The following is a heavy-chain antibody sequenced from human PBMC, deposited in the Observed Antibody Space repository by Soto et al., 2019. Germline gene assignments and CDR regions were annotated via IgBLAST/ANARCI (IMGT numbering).Heavy chain of an antibody. CDR2: IFYTGSV. CDR3: ASELSGYSYGPGEVY. V-gene: IGHV4-30-4*01. Sequence: PSETLSLTCNVSGGSVSSSNYYWSWIRQPPGEGLEWTGYIFYTGSVYFNPSLMSRVTMSLDSSKNQFSLNLNSVTAADTAVYFCASELSGYSYGPGEVYWGQGILVTVSS. J-gene: IGHJ4*02. D-gene: IGHD5-18*01. CDR1: GGSVSSSNYY.